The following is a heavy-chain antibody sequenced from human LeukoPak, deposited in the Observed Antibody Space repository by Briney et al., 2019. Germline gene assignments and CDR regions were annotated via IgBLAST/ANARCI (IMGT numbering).Heavy chain of an antibody. Sequence: SETLSLTCTVSGGAISTYHWSWIRQPPGKGLEWIGYIYDSVTTNYNPSLKSRVTISADTSKDQFSLNLRSVTAADTAVYYCTRGMRYFDPDYCGQGTLVTVSS. CDR3: TRGMRYFDPDY. V-gene: IGHV4-59*01. D-gene: IGHD3-9*01. J-gene: IGHJ4*02. CDR1: GGAISTYH. CDR2: IYDSVTT.